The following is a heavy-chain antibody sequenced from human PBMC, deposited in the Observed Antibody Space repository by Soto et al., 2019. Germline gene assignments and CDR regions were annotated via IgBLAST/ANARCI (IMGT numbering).Heavy chain of an antibody. CDR2: IIPISGTA. Sequence: QVQLVQSGAEVKKPGSSVKVSCKASGGTFSNYAISWVRQAPGQGLEWMGGIIPISGTANYAQKFQGRVTSTAGESTNTAYMELSSLRSEDTAVYYCARSQGSSTSLEIYYYYYYGMDVWGQGTTVTVSS. CDR3: ARSQGSSTSLEIYYYYYYGMDV. V-gene: IGHV1-69*01. CDR1: GGTFSNYA. D-gene: IGHD2-2*01. J-gene: IGHJ6*02.